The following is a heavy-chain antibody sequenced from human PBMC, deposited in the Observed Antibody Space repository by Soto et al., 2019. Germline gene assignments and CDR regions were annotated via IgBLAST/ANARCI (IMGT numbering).Heavy chain of an antibody. CDR2: INHSGST. V-gene: IGHV4-34*01. CDR3: ARGGGVVVVPAAIQVANWFDP. J-gene: IGHJ5*02. Sequence: PSETLSLTCAVYGGSFSGYYWSWIRQPPGKGLEWIGEINHSGSTNYNPSLKSRVTISVDTSKTQFSLKLSSVTAADTAVYYCARGGGVVVVPAAIQVANWFDPWGQGTLVTVS. CDR1: GGSFSGYY. D-gene: IGHD2-2*01.